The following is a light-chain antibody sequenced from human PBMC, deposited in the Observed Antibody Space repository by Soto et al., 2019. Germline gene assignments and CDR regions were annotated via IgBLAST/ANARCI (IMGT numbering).Light chain of an antibody. Sequence: DIEMTQSPSSLSASVGDRVTITCRASQGIGDYLAWCQQKPGEVPKLLIYAASTLQSGAPSRLSGRGSGTDFTLTISSLQPEDVATYYCQKHNDAVVTFGGGTKVEI. CDR1: QGIGDY. J-gene: IGKJ4*01. CDR2: AAS. CDR3: QKHNDAVVT. V-gene: IGKV1-27*01.